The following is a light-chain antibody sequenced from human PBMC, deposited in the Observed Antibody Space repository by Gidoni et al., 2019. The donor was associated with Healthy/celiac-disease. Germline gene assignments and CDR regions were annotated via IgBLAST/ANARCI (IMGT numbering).Light chain of an antibody. CDR3: QQYGSSPRT. J-gene: IGKJ2*01. Sequence: EIVLTQSPGTLSLSPGERATLSCRASQSVSSSYLAWYQQKPGQAPRLLIYGASSRATGIPDRFSGSGSGTDFTLPISRLEPEDFAVYYCQQYGSSPRTFGQGTKLEIQ. CDR2: GAS. V-gene: IGKV3-20*01. CDR1: QSVSSSY.